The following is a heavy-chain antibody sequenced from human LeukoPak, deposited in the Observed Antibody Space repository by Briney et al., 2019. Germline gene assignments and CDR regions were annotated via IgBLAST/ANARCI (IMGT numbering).Heavy chain of an antibody. CDR3: ARANCGGDCYGVRWFDP. CDR1: GFTFSNYN. V-gene: IGHV3-48*03. D-gene: IGHD2-21*02. CDR2: ISSSGSTI. Sequence: GGSLRLSCAASGFTFSNYNMNWVRQAPGKGLEWVSYISSSGSTIYYADSVKGRFTISRDNAKNSLYLQMNSLRAEDTAVYYCARANCGGDCYGVRWFDPWGQGTLVTVSS. J-gene: IGHJ5*02.